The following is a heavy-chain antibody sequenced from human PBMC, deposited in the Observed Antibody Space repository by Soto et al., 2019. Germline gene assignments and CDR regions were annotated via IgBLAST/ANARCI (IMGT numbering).Heavy chain of an antibody. CDR2: IYHSGST. D-gene: IGHD3-22*01. CDR1: GGSISSSNW. CDR3: ARTSYDSSGYPYFDY. Sequence: SETLSLTCAVSGGSISSSNWWSWVRQPPGKGLEWIGEIYHSGSTNYNPSLKSRVTISVDKSKNQFSLKLSSVTAADTAVYYCARTSYDSSGYPYFDYWGQGTLVTVSS. V-gene: IGHV4-4*02. J-gene: IGHJ4*02.